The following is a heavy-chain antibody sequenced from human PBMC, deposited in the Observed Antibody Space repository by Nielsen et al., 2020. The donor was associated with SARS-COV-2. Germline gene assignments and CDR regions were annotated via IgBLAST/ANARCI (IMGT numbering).Heavy chain of an antibody. V-gene: IGHV1-58*02. D-gene: IGHD3-16*01. CDR2: IVVGSGNT. J-gene: IGHJ4*02. Sequence: SVKVSCKASGFTFTSSAMQWVRQARGQRLEWIGWIVVGSGNTNYAQKFQGRVTITADEFTTTAFMELSNLSSEDTAVYYCASLRGGDFDFWGQGTLVTVSS. CDR3: ASLRGGDFDF. CDR1: GFTFTSSA.